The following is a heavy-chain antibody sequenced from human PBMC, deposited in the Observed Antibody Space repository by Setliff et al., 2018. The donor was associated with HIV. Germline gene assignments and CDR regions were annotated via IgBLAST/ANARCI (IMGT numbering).Heavy chain of an antibody. CDR3: ATWRGVGATA. CDR1: GGPISHDY. CDR2: IYTSGNT. D-gene: IGHD1-26*01. V-gene: IGHV4-4*08. J-gene: IGHJ4*02. Sequence: PSETLSLTCTMSGGPISHDYWAWIRQPPGKGLEWIGYIYTSGNTNYNPSLKSRVTMSGDTSKNQFSLNLTSVTAADTAVYYCATWRGVGATAWGQGTLVTVSS.